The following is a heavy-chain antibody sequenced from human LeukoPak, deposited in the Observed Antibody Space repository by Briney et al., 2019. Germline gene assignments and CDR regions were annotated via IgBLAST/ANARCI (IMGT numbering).Heavy chain of an antibody. CDR3: ASSLPRYSSGWYLFNY. CDR1: GLTFSSYR. V-gene: IGHV3-30*03. Sequence: GSPLRLSCAVSGLTFSSYRMHWVRQAPGKGLERVAVISYDGSNKYYADSVKGRLTISRDNSKDTLYLQMNSLRADDTAVYYCASSLPRYSSGWYLFNYWGQGTLVTVPS. CDR2: ISYDGSNK. J-gene: IGHJ4*02. D-gene: IGHD6-13*01.